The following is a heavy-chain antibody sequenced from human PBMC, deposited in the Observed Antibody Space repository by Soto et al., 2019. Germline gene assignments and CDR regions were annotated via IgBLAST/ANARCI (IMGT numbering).Heavy chain of an antibody. J-gene: IGHJ5*02. CDR3: ARHSLALRKNNWFDP. CDR2: IFYLGSS. V-gene: IGHV4-39*01. CDR1: GGSIISSDFY. Sequence: SETLSLTCTVSGGSIISSDFYWGWVRQPPGKGLEWIGSIFYLGSSYYNPSLRSRVTMSVDTSKNQFSLRLRSVTAADTALYFCARHSLALRKNNWFDPWGQGIMVTVSS. D-gene: IGHD3-3*02.